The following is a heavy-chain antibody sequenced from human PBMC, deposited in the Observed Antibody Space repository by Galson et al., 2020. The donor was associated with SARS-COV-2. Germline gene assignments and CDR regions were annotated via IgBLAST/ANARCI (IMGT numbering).Heavy chain of an antibody. CDR2: MSAIADNT. D-gene: IGHD2-2*01. J-gene: IGHJ6*02. V-gene: IGHV3-23*01. Sequence: TGGSLRLSCATSGFTFNTYGMHWVRQAPGKGLEWVSGMSAIADNTYYADSVKGRFTISRDNSKNTLYLQMNSLRDEDTALYNCAKGVLKCSSTRCYLRYGMDVWGQGTTVTVSS. CDR3: AKGVLKCSSTRCYLRYGMDV. CDR1: GFTFNTYG.